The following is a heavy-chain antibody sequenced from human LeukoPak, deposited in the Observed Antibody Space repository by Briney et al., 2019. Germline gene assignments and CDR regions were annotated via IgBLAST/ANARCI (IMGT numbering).Heavy chain of an antibody. CDR2: IYSSGST. D-gene: IGHD3-22*01. CDR1: GGSIRSYY. Sequence: SETLSLTCTVSGGSIRSYYWGWIRQPAGKGLEWIGRIYSSGSTNYNPSLKSRVTMSVDTSKNQLSLKVSSVAAADTAMYYCARGDSSGFARPFDRWGQGTLVTVSS. CDR3: ARGDSSGFARPFDR. J-gene: IGHJ4*02. V-gene: IGHV4-4*07.